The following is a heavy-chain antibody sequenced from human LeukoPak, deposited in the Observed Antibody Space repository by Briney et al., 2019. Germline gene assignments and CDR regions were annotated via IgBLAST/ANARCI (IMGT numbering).Heavy chain of an antibody. CDR2: IYSGGST. D-gene: IGHD3-3*01. Sequence: GGSLRLSCAASGFTVSSNYMSWVRQAPGKGLEWVSVIYSGGSTYYADSEKGRFTISRDNSKNTLYLQMNSLRAEDTAVYYCARAYYDFWSGFFFDYWGQGTLVTVSS. V-gene: IGHV3-53*01. J-gene: IGHJ4*02. CDR1: GFTVSSNY. CDR3: ARAYYDFWSGFFFDY.